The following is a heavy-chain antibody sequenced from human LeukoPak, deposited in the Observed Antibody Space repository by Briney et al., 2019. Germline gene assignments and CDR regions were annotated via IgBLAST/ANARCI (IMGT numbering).Heavy chain of an antibody. CDR2: MNPNSGNT. V-gene: IGHV1-8*01. CDR1: GYTFTSYD. J-gene: IGHJ5*02. D-gene: IGHD6-13*01. Sequence: ASVKVSCKASGYTFTSYDINWVRQATGQGLEWMGWMNPNSGNTGYAQKFQGRVTMTRNTSMSTAYMELSSLRSEDTAVYYCAIPASSPVDMGFDPWGQGTLVTVSS. CDR3: AIPASSPVDMGFDP.